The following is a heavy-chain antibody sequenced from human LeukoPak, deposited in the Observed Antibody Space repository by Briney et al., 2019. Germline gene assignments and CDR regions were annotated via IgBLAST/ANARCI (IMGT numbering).Heavy chain of an antibody. Sequence: SETLSLTCTVSGVSISSSSYYWGWIRQPPGKGLEWIGSIYYSGSTYYNPSLKSRVTISVDTSKNQFSLKLSSVTAADTAVYYCARLRLGELSSFDYWGQGTLVTVSS. V-gene: IGHV4-39*01. CDR1: GVSISSSSYY. D-gene: IGHD3-16*02. CDR2: IYYSGST. CDR3: ARLRLGELSSFDY. J-gene: IGHJ4*02.